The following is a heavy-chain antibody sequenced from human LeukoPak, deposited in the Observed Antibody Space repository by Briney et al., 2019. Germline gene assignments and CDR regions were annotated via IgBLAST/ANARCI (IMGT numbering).Heavy chain of an antibody. CDR2: ISYDGSNK. Sequence: GRSLRLSCAASGFTFSSYAMHWVRQAPGKGLEWVAVISYDGSNKYYADSVKGQFTISRDNSKNTLYLQMNSLRAEDTAVYYCARDGSGSYLRGYYFDYWGQGTLVTVSS. CDR3: ARDGSGSYLRGYYFDY. CDR1: GFTFSSYA. V-gene: IGHV3-30*04. D-gene: IGHD1-26*01. J-gene: IGHJ4*02.